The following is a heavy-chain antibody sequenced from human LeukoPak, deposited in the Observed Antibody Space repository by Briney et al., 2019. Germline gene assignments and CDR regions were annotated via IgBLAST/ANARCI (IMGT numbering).Heavy chain of an antibody. CDR1: GFTFSSYS. V-gene: IGHV3-21*01. CDR3: ARDVMSIATRREGDCSFDY. J-gene: IGHJ4*02. CDR2: ISSSSSYI. D-gene: IGHD6-6*01. Sequence: KPGGSLRLSCAASGFTFSSYSMNWIRQAPGKGLEWVSSISSSSSYIYYADSVKGRFTISRDNAKNSLYLQMNSLRAEDTAVYYCARDVMSIATRREGDCSFDYWGQGTLVTVSS.